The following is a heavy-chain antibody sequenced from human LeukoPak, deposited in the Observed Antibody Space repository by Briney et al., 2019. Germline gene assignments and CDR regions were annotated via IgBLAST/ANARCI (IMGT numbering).Heavy chain of an antibody. CDR3: ASGGYNWNRLDY. J-gene: IGHJ4*02. Sequence: GGSLRLSCAASGFTFSSYAMTWVRQPPGKGLEWVANIKPDGSEKYYVDSVKGRFTISRDNAKNSLYFQMNSLRADDTAVYYCASGGYNWNRLDYWGQGTLVAVSS. D-gene: IGHD1-20*01. V-gene: IGHV3-7*01. CDR2: IKPDGSEK. CDR1: GFTFSSYA.